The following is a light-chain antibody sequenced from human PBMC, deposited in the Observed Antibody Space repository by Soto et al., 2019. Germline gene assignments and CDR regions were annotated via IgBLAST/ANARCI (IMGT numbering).Light chain of an antibody. CDR1: RSDVGGYNS. CDR2: DVS. Sequence: QSSLTQPASLSGSPGQSITISCTGTRSDVGGYNSVSWYQQHPGKAPKLMIFDVSSRPSGVSNRFSGSKSGNTASLTISGLQAEDEADYYCCSYTSGSTRYVFGTGTKVTVL. CDR3: CSYTSGSTRYV. J-gene: IGLJ1*01. V-gene: IGLV2-14*01.